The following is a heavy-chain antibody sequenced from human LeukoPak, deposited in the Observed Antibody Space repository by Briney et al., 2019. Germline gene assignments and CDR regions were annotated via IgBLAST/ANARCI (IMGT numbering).Heavy chain of an antibody. CDR2: IRRKAHGGTT. Sequence: GGSLRLSCAASGFTFSNYSMIWVRQAPGKGLEWVSFIRRKAHGGTTEYAASVKGRFSSSRDDSKSIAYLQMNSLKTEDTAVYFCTRVTYYYDNSGYFHFDSWGQGSLVTVSS. CDR1: GFTFSNYS. V-gene: IGHV3-49*04. CDR3: TRVTYYYDNSGYFHFDS. D-gene: IGHD3-22*01. J-gene: IGHJ4*02.